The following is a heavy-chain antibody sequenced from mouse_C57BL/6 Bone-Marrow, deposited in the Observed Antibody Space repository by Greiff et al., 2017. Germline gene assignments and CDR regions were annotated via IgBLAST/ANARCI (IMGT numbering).Heavy chain of an antibody. D-gene: IGHD3-2*02. V-gene: IGHV1-19*01. J-gene: IGHJ2*01. CDR2: INPYNGGT. Sequence: EVQLQQSGPVLVKPGASVKMSCKASGYTFTDYYMNWVKQSHGKSLEWIGVINPYNGGTSYNQKFKGKATLTVDKSSSTAYMELNSLTSEDSAVYYCAVGQRQLRLRGFFGFDYWGQGTTLTVSS. CDR3: AVGQRQLRLRGFFGFDY. CDR1: GYTFTDYY.